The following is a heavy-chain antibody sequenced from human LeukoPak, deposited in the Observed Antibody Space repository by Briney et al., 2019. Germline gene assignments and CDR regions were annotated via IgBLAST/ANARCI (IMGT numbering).Heavy chain of an antibody. V-gene: IGHV5-51*01. D-gene: IGHD3-22*01. CDR2: IYPGDSDT. J-gene: IGHJ3*02. CDR3: ARMKVGATDSFDI. CDR1: GYSFTSYW. Sequence: GESLKISCKGSGYSFTSYWIGWVRQMPGKGLEWMGIIYPGDSDTRYSPSSQGQVTISVDKSISTAYLEWSSLEASDTGMYYCARMKVGATDSFDIWGQGTMVIVSS.